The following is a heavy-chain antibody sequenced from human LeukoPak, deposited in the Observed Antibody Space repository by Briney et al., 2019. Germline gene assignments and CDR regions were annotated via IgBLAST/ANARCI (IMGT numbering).Heavy chain of an antibody. J-gene: IGHJ4*02. Sequence: GGSLRLSCAASGFMFSGNWMSWVRLAPGKGLEWVANIKEDGTETYYVDSVKGRFTISRDNTKNSLYLQMNSLRVEDTAVYYCAKEGRSLQTYWGQGTLVTVSS. CDR2: IKEDGTET. CDR3: AKEGRSLQTY. CDR1: GFMFSGNW. D-gene: IGHD5-24*01. V-gene: IGHV3-7*03.